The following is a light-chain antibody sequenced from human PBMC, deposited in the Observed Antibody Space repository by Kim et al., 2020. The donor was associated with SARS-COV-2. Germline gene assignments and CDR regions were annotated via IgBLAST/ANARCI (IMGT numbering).Light chain of an antibody. Sequence: EIVMTQSPATLSVSPGERATPSCRASQSVSSNLAWYQQKPGQAPRLLMYGASTRATGIPGRFSGSGSGTEFTVTITSLQSEDLAIYYCQQYNRWPWTFGQGTKVEVK. CDR2: GAS. CDR3: QQYNRWPWT. V-gene: IGKV3-15*01. CDR1: QSVSSN. J-gene: IGKJ1*01.